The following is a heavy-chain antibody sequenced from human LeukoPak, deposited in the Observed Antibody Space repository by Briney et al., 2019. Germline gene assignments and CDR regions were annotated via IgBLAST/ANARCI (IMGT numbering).Heavy chain of an antibody. CDR3: ARDASRSYGGDWFDP. CDR2: INPSGGST. J-gene: IGHJ5*02. V-gene: IGHV1-46*01. CDR1: GYTFTNYY. Sequence: ASVKVSCKASGYTFTNYYMHWVRQAPGQGLEWMGIINPSGGSTSYAQKFQGRVTITADESTSTAYMELSSLRSEDTAVYYCARDASRSYGGDWFDPWGQGTLVTVSS. D-gene: IGHD1-26*01.